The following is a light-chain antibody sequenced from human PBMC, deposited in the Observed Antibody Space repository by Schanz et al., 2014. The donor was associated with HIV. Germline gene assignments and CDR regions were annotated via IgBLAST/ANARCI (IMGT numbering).Light chain of an antibody. CDR2: DVT. J-gene: IGLJ2*01. Sequence: QSALTQPASVSGSLGRSITISCSGTSRDIGGYEYVSWYQQHPGKAPKLMIYDVTNRPSGVSNRFSGSKSGNTASLTISGLQAEDEADYYCSSYTGSSSVIFGGGTKLTVL. CDR3: SSYTGSSSVI. CDR1: SRDIGGYEY. V-gene: IGLV2-14*03.